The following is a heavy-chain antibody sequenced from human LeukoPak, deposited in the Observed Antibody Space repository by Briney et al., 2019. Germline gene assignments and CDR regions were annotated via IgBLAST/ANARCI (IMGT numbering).Heavy chain of an antibody. CDR3: ARGPSTTLTTR. D-gene: IGHD4-17*01. J-gene: IGHJ4*02. CDR1: GFTFTDYW. CDR2: IKHDGSDI. Sequence: GGSLRLSSVVSGFTFTDYWMTWVRQAPGKGLEWVAHIKHDGSDIHYVDSVKGRFTISRDNAQSSLFLQMSSLRREDTAVYYCARGPSTTLTTRWGQGTLVAVSS. V-gene: IGHV3-7*01.